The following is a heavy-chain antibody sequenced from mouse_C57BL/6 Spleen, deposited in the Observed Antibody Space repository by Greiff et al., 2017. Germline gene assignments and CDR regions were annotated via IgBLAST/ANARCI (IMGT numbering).Heavy chain of an antibody. CDR3: ARAPFTTVVAHWYFDV. CDR2: ICYDGSN. CDR1: GYSITSGYY. V-gene: IGHV3-6*01. Sequence: EVQLVESGPGLVKPSQSLSLTCSVTGYSITSGYYWNWIRQFPGNKLEWMGYICYDGSNNYNPSLKNRISITRDTSKNQFFLKLHSVTTEDTATYYCARAPFTTVVAHWYFDVWGTGTTVTVSS. J-gene: IGHJ1*03. D-gene: IGHD1-1*01.